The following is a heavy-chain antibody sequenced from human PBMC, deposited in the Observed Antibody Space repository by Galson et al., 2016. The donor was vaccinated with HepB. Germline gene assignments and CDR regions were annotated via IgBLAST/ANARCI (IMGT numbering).Heavy chain of an antibody. CDR1: GGSISSSTW. CDR3: STGAYDLDF. V-gene: IGHV4-4*02. CDR2: FYYTGST. J-gene: IGHJ4*02. Sequence: SETLSLTCAVTGGSISSSTWWSWARQPPGKGLEWIGEFYYTGSTNYNPSLESRVTISVAKSKNQFSLNLYSVTAADTAVYYCSTGAYDLDFWGLGTLVTVSS. D-gene: IGHD5-12*01.